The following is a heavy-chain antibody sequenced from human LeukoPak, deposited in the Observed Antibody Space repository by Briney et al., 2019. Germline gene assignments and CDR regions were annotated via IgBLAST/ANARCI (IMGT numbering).Heavy chain of an antibody. V-gene: IGHV5-51*01. CDR3: ARHLYIGSMVRGDGEY. CDR1: GYSFTSYW. CDR2: NYPGDTDI. J-gene: IGHJ4*02. D-gene: IGHD3-10*01. Sequence: GESLKISCKGSGYSFTSYWIGWVRQMPGKGLEWMGINYPGDTDIRYSPSFQGQVTISADKSISTAYLQWSSLKASDTAMYYCARHLYIGSMVRGDGEYWGQGTLVTVSS.